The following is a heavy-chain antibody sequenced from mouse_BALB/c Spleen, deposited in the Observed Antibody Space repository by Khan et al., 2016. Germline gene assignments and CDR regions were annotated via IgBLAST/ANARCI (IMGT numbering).Heavy chain of an antibody. CDR3: ARTGDYAYYAMDY. CDR2: ITTNTGEP. D-gene: IGHD2-13*01. Sequence: QIQLVQSGPELKKPGETVKISCKASVYTFTNYGMNWVKQAPGKGLKWMGWITTNTGEPTYAEEFKGRFAFSLEASASTASLQINSRQNEDSATYFCARTGDYAYYAMDYWGQGTSVTVSS. CDR1: VYTFTNYG. J-gene: IGHJ4*01. V-gene: IGHV9-3*02.